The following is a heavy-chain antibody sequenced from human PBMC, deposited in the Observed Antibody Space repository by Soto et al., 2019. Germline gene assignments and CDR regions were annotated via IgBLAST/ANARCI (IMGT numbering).Heavy chain of an antibody. Sequence: GGSLRLSCAASGFTFSSYAMHWVRQAPGKGLEWVAVISYDGSNKYYADSVKGRFTISRDNSKNTLYLQMNSLRAEDTAVYYCARGVYSSSSNYYYYGMDVWGQGTTVTVSS. CDR1: GFTFSSYA. D-gene: IGHD6-6*01. CDR2: ISYDGSNK. J-gene: IGHJ6*02. V-gene: IGHV3-30-3*01. CDR3: ARGVYSSSSNYYYYGMDV.